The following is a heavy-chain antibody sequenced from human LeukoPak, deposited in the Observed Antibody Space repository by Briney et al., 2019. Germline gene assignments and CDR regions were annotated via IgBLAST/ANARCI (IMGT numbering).Heavy chain of an antibody. CDR2: ISSSSSYI. CDR1: GLNFRDQW. Sequence: GGSLRLSCAGSGLNFRDQWMSWLRQAPGKGLEWVSSISSSSSYIYYADSVKGRFTISRDNAKNSLYLQMNSLRAEDTAVYYCARAGGGSSAYYYYYMDVWGKGTTVTVSS. CDR3: ARAGGGSSAYYYYYMDV. V-gene: IGHV3-21*01. J-gene: IGHJ6*03. D-gene: IGHD6-6*01.